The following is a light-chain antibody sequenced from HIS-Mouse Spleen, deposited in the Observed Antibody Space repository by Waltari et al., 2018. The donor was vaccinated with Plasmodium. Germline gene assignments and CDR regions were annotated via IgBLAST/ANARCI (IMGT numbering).Light chain of an antibody. CDR3: QAWDSSTVV. Sequence: SYELTQPPSVSVSPGQTASITCSGDKLGYKYACWYQQKPGQSPVLVIYQDSKRPSGIPEWFCGSNSGNTATLTMSGTQAMDEADYYCQAWDSSTVVFGGGTKLTVL. J-gene: IGLJ2*01. CDR2: QDS. CDR1: KLGYKY. V-gene: IGLV3-1*01.